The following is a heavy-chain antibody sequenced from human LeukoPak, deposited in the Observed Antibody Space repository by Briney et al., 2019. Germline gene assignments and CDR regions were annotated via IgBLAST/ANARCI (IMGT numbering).Heavy chain of an antibody. Sequence: PSETLSLTCAVYGGSFSGYYWSWIRQPPGKGLEWIGEINHSGSTNCNPSLKSRVTISVDTSKNQFSLKLSSVTAADTAVYYCARSLIGDWFDPWGQGTLVTVSS. D-gene: IGHD3-10*01. J-gene: IGHJ5*02. CDR1: GGSFSGYY. V-gene: IGHV4-34*01. CDR3: ARSLIGDWFDP. CDR2: INHSGST.